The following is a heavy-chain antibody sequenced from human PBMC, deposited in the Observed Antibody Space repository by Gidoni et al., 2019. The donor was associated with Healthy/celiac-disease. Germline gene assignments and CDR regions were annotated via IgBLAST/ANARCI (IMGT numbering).Heavy chain of an antibody. J-gene: IGHJ2*01. D-gene: IGHD6-13*01. Sequence: QVQLQESGPGLVKPSETLSLTGTVSGGSISSYYWSWIRQPPGKGLEWSGYIYYSGSTNYNPSLKSRVTISVDTSKNQFSLKLSSVTAADTAVYYCASALPGNRVRYFDLWGRGTLVTVSS. CDR2: IYYSGST. CDR1: GGSISSYY. V-gene: IGHV4-59*01. CDR3: ASALPGNRVRYFDL.